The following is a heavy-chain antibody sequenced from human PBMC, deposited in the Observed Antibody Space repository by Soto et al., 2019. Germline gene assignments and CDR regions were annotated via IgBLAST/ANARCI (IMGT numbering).Heavy chain of an antibody. CDR1: GGSISSGGYY. Sequence: SETLSLTCTVSGGSISSGGYYWSWIRQHPGKGLEWIGYIYYSGSTYYNPSLKGRATISVDTSKNQFSLKLSSVTAADTAVYYCARGPGVAYFDYWGQGTVVTVSS. D-gene: IGHD2-15*01. J-gene: IGHJ4*02. CDR3: ARGPGVAYFDY. V-gene: IGHV4-31*03. CDR2: IYYSGST.